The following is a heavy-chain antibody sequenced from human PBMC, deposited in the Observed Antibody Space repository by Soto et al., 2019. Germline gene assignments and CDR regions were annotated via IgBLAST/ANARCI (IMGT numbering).Heavy chain of an antibody. V-gene: IGHV1-8*01. D-gene: IGHD5-18*01. J-gene: IGHJ4*02. Sequence: ASVKVSCKASGYSFTNNDVSWVRQATGQGLEWMGWMNPGSGDTGYAQKFQGRVTMTRDISIATAYTELSSLRSGDTAVYYCARDKDSYGYYFDYWGQGTLVTVSS. CDR3: ARDKDSYGYYFDY. CDR1: GYSFTNND. CDR2: MNPGSGDT.